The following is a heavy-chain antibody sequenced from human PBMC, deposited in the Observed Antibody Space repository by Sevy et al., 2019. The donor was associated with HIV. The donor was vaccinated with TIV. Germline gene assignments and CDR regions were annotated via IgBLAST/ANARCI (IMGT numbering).Heavy chain of an antibody. J-gene: IGHJ6*02. Sequence: SETLSLTCTVSGGSISSSSYYWGWIRQPPGKGLEWIGSIYYSGSTYYNPSLKSRVTISVDTSKNQFSLKLSSVTAADTAVYYCAGEIVVVPAAIPPSEVDVWGQGTTVTVSS. D-gene: IGHD2-2*02. CDR2: IYYSGST. CDR3: AGEIVVVPAAIPPSEVDV. V-gene: IGHV4-39*01. CDR1: GGSISSSSYY.